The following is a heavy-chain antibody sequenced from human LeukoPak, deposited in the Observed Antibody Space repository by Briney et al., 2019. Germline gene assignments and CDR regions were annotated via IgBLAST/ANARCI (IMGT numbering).Heavy chain of an antibody. Sequence: SETLSLTCTVSGGSISSSSYYWAWIRQPPGKGLECIGIIYSSGNTYSNPSLNSRVTLSVDTSESHFSLKLRSVTAADTAVYYCAGGFAAAATFDYWGQGALVTVSS. D-gene: IGHD6-13*01. V-gene: IGHV4-39*02. CDR3: AGGFAAAATFDY. CDR2: IYSSGNT. J-gene: IGHJ4*02. CDR1: GGSISSSSYY.